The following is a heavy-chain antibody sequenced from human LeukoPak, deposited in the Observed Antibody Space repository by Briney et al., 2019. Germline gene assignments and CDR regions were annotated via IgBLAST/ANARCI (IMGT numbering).Heavy chain of an antibody. D-gene: IGHD3-16*01. J-gene: IGHJ6*04. V-gene: IGHV3-74*03. CDR1: GFTFSSFW. CDR2: IYRDASSA. Sequence: GGSLRLSCGASGFTFSSFWMHWARQSPGKGLVWVSRIYRDASSATYGDSVEGRFTASRDNARNTLFLQMNSLRAEDTAVYFCAKSTRAVMAMMDVWGKGTTVTVSS. CDR3: AKSTRAVMAMMDV.